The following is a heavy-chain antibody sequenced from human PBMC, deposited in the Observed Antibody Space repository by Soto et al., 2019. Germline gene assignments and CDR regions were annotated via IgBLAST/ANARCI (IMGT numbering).Heavy chain of an antibody. J-gene: IGHJ1*01. Sequence: QVQLVESGRGVVQPGRSLRLSCAASEFSFSSYSMHWVRQAPGKGLEWVAVISSDGSNKYYADSVKGRFTISRDNSRNTLYLQMNSLRAEDTAVYYCARGRYFDTRPEYSQHWGQGTLVTVSS. CDR3: ARGRYFDTRPEYSQH. CDR1: EFSFSSYS. CDR2: ISSDGSNK. V-gene: IGHV3-30-3*01. D-gene: IGHD3-22*01.